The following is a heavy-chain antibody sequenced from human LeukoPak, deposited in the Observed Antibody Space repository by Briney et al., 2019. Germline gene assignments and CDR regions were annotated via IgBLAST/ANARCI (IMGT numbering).Heavy chain of an antibody. CDR1: GFTFSSYW. D-gene: IGHD4-17*01. CDR2: ISSSSSYI. V-gene: IGHV3-21*01. J-gene: IGHJ6*03. Sequence: GGSLRLSCAASGFTFSSYWMSWVRQAPGKGLEWVSSISSSSSYIYYADSVKGRFTISRDNAKNSLYLQMNSLRAEDTAVYYCARVSGDYPPYYYYMDVWGKGTTVTISS. CDR3: ARVSGDYPPYYYYMDV.